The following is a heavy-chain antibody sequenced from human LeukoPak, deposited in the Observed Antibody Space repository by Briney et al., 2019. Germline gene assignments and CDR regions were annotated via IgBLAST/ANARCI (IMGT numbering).Heavy chain of an antibody. CDR1: GGSISSSSYY. CDR3: ARTDYGSGSSFDY. J-gene: IGHJ4*02. Sequence: PSETLSLTCTVSGGSISSSSYYWGWIRQPPGKGLEWIGSIYYSGSTYYNPSLKSRVTISVDTSKNQFSLKLSSVTAADTAVYYCARTDYGSGSSFDYWGQGTLVTVSS. D-gene: IGHD3-10*01. CDR2: IYYSGST. V-gene: IGHV4-39*07.